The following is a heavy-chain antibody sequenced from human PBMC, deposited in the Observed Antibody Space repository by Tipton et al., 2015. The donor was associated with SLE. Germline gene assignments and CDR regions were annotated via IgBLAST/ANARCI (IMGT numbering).Heavy chain of an antibody. Sequence: TLSLTCTVSGGSISSHYWSWIRQPPGKGLEWIGYIYYSGSTNYNPSLKSRVTISVDTSKNQFSLKLSSVTAADTAVYYCAREAPVAAVAGSDAFDIWGQGTMVTVSS. CDR2: IYYSGST. V-gene: IGHV4-59*11. CDR1: GGSISSHY. J-gene: IGHJ3*02. D-gene: IGHD6-19*01. CDR3: AREAPVAAVAGSDAFDI.